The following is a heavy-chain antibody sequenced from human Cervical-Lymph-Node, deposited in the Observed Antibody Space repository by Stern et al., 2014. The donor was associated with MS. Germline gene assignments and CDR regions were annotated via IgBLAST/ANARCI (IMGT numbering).Heavy chain of an antibody. J-gene: IGHJ4*02. CDR1: GFTFSSYA. V-gene: IGHV3-23*04. CDR2: ISGSGGST. D-gene: IGHD6-19*01. CDR3: AKEGSIAVAGTGFDY. Sequence: EVQLVESGGGLVQPGGSLRLSCAASGFTFSSYAMSWVRQAPGKGLEWVSAISGSGGSTYYDDSVKSRVTISSDNSKNTLYLQMNSLRAEDTAVYYCAKEGSIAVAGTGFDYWGQGTLVTVSS.